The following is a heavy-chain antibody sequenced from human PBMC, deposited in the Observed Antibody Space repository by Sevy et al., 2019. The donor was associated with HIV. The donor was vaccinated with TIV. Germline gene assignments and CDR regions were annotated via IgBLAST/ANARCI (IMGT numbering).Heavy chain of an antibody. CDR3: VRHRDYGEGGYYFDY. CDR1: GGSISSYY. Sequence: SETLSLTCTVSGGSISSYYWSWIRQPAGKGLEWIGRIYTSGSTNYNPSLKSRVTMSVDTSKNQFSLKLSSVTAADTAVYYCVRHRDYGEGGYYFDYWGQGTLVTVSS. D-gene: IGHD4-17*01. V-gene: IGHV4-4*07. J-gene: IGHJ4*02. CDR2: IYTSGST.